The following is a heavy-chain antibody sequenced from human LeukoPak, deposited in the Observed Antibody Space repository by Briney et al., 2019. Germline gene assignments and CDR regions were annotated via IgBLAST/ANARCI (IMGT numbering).Heavy chain of an antibody. CDR3: ARDHEVATIRYFDY. J-gene: IGHJ4*02. V-gene: IGHV4-59*01. CDR1: GGSISRYY. D-gene: IGHD5-24*01. Sequence: SETLSLTCTVSGGSISRYYWSWIRRPPGKGLEWIGYIDDSGNTNYNPSLKSQVTISVDTSKNQFSLKLSSVTAADTAVYYCARDHEVATIRYFDYWGQGTLVTVSS. CDR2: IDDSGNT.